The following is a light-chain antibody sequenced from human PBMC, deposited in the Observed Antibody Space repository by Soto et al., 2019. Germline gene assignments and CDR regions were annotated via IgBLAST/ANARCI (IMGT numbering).Light chain of an antibody. CDR1: QSISSW. CDR2: DAS. Sequence: DVQMTQSPSTLSESVGDRVTITCRARQSISSWLAWYQQKPGKAPKLLIYDASSLESGVPSRFSGSGSGTEFSLTISSLQPDDFATYYCEQYNSYSTWTFGQGTKVEIK. CDR3: EQYNSYSTWT. V-gene: IGKV1-5*01. J-gene: IGKJ1*01.